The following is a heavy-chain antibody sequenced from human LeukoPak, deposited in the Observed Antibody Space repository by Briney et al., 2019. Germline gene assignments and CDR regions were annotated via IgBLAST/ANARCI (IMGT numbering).Heavy chain of an antibody. V-gene: IGHV4-59*01. CDR1: GGSISSYY. CDR3: ARDGASWLTGGFDY. D-gene: IGHD1-20*01. CDR2: IYYSGST. J-gene: IGHJ4*02. Sequence: PSETLSLTCTVSGGSISSYYWSWSRQPPGKGLEWIGYIYYSGSTNYNTSLKSRVTISVDTSKNQFSLKLSSVTAADTAVYYCARDGASWLTGGFDYWGQGTLVTVSS.